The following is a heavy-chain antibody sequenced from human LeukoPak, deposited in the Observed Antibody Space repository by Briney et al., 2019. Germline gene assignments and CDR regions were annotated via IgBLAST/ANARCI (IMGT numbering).Heavy chain of an antibody. CDR2: ISYDGSNK. V-gene: IGHV3-30-3*01. J-gene: IGHJ4*02. Sequence: GRSLRLSCAASGFTFSSYAMHWVRQAPGKGLEWVAVISYDGSNKYYADSVKGRFTISRDNSKNTLYLQMNSLRAEDTAVYYCASEMATILDYWGQGTLVTVSS. CDR1: GFTFSSYA. CDR3: ASEMATILDY. D-gene: IGHD5-12*01.